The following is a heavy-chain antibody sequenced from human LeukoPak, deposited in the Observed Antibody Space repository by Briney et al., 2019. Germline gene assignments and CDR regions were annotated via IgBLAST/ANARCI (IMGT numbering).Heavy chain of an antibody. J-gene: IGHJ3*02. CDR1: GFTFSSYA. CDR2: IKQDGSEK. CDR3: ARAECSSTSCLDAFDI. Sequence: GGSLRLSCAASGFTFSSYAMHWVRQAPGKGLEWVANIKQDGSEKYYVDSVKGRFTISRDNAKNSLYLQMNSLRAEDTAVYYCARAECSSTSCLDAFDIWAKGQWSPSLQ. D-gene: IGHD2-2*01. V-gene: IGHV3-7*01.